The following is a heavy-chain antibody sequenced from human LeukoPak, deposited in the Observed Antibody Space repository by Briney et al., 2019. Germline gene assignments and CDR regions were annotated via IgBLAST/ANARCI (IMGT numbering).Heavy chain of an antibody. J-gene: IGHJ4*02. Sequence: GSLRLSCIASGFTFNNYWMNWVRQAPGKGLEWISLIRSKVYGGTTEHAASAQGRFSISRDDSKSIAYLQMNSLETDDTAVYYCTRSLTGSPFDYWGLGTLVTVSS. D-gene: IGHD7-27*01. CDR3: TRSLTGSPFDY. V-gene: IGHV3-49*04. CDR1: GFTFNNYW. CDR2: IRSKVYGGTT.